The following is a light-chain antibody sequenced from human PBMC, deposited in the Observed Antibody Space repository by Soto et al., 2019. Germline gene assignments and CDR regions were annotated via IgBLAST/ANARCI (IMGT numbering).Light chain of an antibody. Sequence: EIVLTQSPGTLSLSPGERATLACRASQSVRSSYLAWYQQKPGQAPRLLIYGASTRATGIPDRFNGSGSGTDFTLTISRLEPEDFAVYYCQQYGSSPRFTFGPGTKVDIK. CDR3: QQYGSSPRFT. CDR1: QSVRSSY. CDR2: GAS. V-gene: IGKV3-20*01. J-gene: IGKJ3*01.